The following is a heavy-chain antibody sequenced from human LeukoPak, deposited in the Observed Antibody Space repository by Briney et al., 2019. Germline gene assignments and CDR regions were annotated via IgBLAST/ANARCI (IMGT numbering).Heavy chain of an antibody. J-gene: IGHJ6*03. Sequence: SVKVSCRASGGTFSSYTISWVRQAPGQGLEWMGRIIPILGIANYAQKFQGRVTITADKSTSTACMELSSLRSEDTAVYYCARSYCGGDCSQAYYHYYYMDVWGKGTTVTVSS. CDR1: GGTFSSYT. D-gene: IGHD2-21*01. CDR2: IIPILGIA. V-gene: IGHV1-69*02. CDR3: ARSYCGGDCSQAYYHYYYMDV.